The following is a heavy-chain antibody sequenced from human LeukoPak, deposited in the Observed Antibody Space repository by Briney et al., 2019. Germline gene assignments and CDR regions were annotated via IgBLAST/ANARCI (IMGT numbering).Heavy chain of an antibody. J-gene: IGHJ4*02. D-gene: IGHD2-2*01. V-gene: IGHV4-30-4*01. CDR1: GGSISSGDYY. Sequence: SQTLSLTCTVSGGSISSGDYYWSWIRQPPGKGLEWIGYIYYSGSTYYNPSLKSRVTISVDTSKNQFSLKLSSVTAADTAVYYCARPARVGYCSSTSCPFDYWGQGTLVTVSS. CDR2: IYYSGST. CDR3: ARPARVGYCSSTSCPFDY.